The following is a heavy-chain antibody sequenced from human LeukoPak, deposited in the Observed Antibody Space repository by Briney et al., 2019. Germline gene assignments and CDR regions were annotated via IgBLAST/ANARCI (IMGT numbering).Heavy chain of an antibody. V-gene: IGHV3-7*01. CDR1: GFTFSVYF. CDR3: TRERDAVAATGALFDY. CDR2: IKEDSSEK. Sequence: GGSLRLSCAASGFTFSVYFMGWVRQAPGKGLEWVANIKEDSSEKYYMDSVKGRFTISRDNAKKSLYLQMSSLRADDTAVYFCTRERDAVAATGALFDYWGQGSQVTVSS. D-gene: IGHD6-19*01. J-gene: IGHJ4*02.